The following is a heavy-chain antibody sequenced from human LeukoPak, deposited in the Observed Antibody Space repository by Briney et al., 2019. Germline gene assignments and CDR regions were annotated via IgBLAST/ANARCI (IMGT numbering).Heavy chain of an antibody. CDR1: GGSISSSSYY. D-gene: IGHD5-24*01. Sequence: SETLSLTCTVSGGSISSSSYYWGWIRQPPGKGLEWIGSIYYSGSTYYNPSLKSRVTISVDTSKNQFSLKLSSVTAADTAVYYCAKSFSETERATITAYWGQGTLVTVSS. V-gene: IGHV4-39*07. CDR3: AKSFSETERATITAY. CDR2: IYYSGST. J-gene: IGHJ4*02.